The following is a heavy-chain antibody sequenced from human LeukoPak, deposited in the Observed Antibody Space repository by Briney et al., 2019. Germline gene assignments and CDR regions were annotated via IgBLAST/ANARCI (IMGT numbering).Heavy chain of an antibody. D-gene: IGHD2-2*02. Sequence: PSQTLSLTCTVSGGSISSGGYYWSWIRQPPGKGLEWIGYIYHSGSTYYNPSLKSRVTISVDRSKNQFSLKLSSVTAADTAVYYCAGIVVVPAAIWSDYWGQGTLVTVSS. CDR1: GGSISSGGYY. V-gene: IGHV4-30-2*01. J-gene: IGHJ4*02. CDR3: AGIVVVPAAIWSDY. CDR2: IYHSGST.